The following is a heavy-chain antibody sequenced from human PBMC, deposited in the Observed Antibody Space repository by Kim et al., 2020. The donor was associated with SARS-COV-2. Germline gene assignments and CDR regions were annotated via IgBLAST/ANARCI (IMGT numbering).Heavy chain of an antibody. V-gene: IGHV3-43*02. CDR3: AFQRDSGPYDFWSGYFDAFDI. Sequence: GGSLRLSCAASGFTFDDYAMHWVRQAPGKGLEWVSLISGDGGSTYYADSVKGRFTISRDNSKNSLYLQMNSLRTEDTALYYCAFQRDSGPYDFWSGYFDAFDIWGQGTMVTVSS. J-gene: IGHJ3*02. D-gene: IGHD3-3*01. CDR1: GFTFDDYA. CDR2: ISGDGGST.